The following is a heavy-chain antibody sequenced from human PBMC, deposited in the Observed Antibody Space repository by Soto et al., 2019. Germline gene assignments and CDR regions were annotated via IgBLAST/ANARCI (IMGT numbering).Heavy chain of an antibody. Sequence: PGGSLRLSFTASGFTFGDYAMSWFRQSPGKGLEWVGFIRSKAYGGTTEYAASVKGRFTISRDDSKSIAYLQMNSLKTEDTAVYYCTRVYYYDSSGSFDYWGQGTLVTVSS. CDR2: IRSKAYGGTT. J-gene: IGHJ4*02. V-gene: IGHV3-49*03. CDR3: TRVYYYDSSGSFDY. D-gene: IGHD3-22*01. CDR1: GFTFGDYA.